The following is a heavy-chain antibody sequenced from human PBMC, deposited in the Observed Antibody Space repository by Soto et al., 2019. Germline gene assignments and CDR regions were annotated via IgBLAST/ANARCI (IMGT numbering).Heavy chain of an antibody. CDR3: ARGYSSGWGGY. Sequence: QVQLQQWGAGLLKPSETLSLTCAVYGGSFSGYYWSWIRQPPGKGLEWIGEINHSGSTNYNPSLKSRVTISVDTSKNQCSLKLSSVTAADTAVYYCARGYSSGWGGYWGQGTLVTVSS. J-gene: IGHJ4*02. V-gene: IGHV4-34*01. D-gene: IGHD6-19*01. CDR2: INHSGST. CDR1: GGSFSGYY.